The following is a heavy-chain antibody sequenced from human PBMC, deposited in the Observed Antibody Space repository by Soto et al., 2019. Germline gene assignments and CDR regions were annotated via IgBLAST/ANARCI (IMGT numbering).Heavy chain of an antibody. CDR1: GYSFTTYW. Sequence: GESLKISCKGSGYSFTTYWIGWVRQMPGKGLEWMGIINPRDSDTRYSPSFQGQVTISADKSINTAYLQWSSLKASDTAMYYCARGRDYCSGGSCYFDWGQGTLVTVSS. J-gene: IGHJ4*02. CDR3: ARGRDYCSGGSCYFD. D-gene: IGHD2-15*01. CDR2: INPRDSDT. V-gene: IGHV5-51*01.